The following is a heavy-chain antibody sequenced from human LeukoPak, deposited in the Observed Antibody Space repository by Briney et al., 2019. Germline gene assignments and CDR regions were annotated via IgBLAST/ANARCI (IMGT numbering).Heavy chain of an antibody. V-gene: IGHV4-38-2*02. D-gene: IGHD6-13*01. CDR2: IYHSGST. J-gene: IGHJ5*01. CDR3: VSSSNSYNWFDC. CDR1: GYSISSGYY. Sequence: SETLSLTCTVSGYSISSGYYWGWTRPPPGKGLEWIGNIYHSGSTYYTPSLKSRFAISIDTSKNQFSLKLTSVTAADTAVYYCVSSSNSYNWFDCGGQGTLVTVS.